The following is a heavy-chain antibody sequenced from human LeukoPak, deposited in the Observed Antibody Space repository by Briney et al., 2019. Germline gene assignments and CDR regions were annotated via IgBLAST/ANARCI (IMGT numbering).Heavy chain of an antibody. Sequence: GGSLRLSCAASGFTFSTYAMSWVRQIPGKGLEWVSSISSSSDYIYYADSVKGRFTISRDNAKNSLYLQMNSLRAEDTAVYYCARDRTYYDSSGYPDYWGQGTLVTVSS. J-gene: IGHJ4*02. CDR1: GFTFSTYA. CDR3: ARDRTYYDSSGYPDY. CDR2: ISSSSDYI. V-gene: IGHV3-21*04. D-gene: IGHD3-22*01.